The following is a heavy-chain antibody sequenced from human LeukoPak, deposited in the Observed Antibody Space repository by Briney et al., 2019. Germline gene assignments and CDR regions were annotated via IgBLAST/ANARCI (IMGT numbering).Heavy chain of an antibody. V-gene: IGHV3-23*01. D-gene: IGHD3-22*01. J-gene: IGHJ4*02. CDR1: GFTFSSYA. CDR3: AKTGIGDYYDSSGYLNSPIDY. Sequence: TGGSLRLSRAASGFTFSSYAMNWVRQAPGKGLEWVSAISGSGGSTYYADSVKGRFTISRDNSKNTLYLQMNSLRAEDTAVYYCAKTGIGDYYDSSGYLNSPIDYWGQGTLVTVSS. CDR2: ISGSGGST.